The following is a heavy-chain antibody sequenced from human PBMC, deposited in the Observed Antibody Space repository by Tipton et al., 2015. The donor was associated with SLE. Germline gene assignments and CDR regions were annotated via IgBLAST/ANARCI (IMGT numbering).Heavy chain of an antibody. CDR3: IPRGYSGY. CDR1: GFTFTNAW. V-gene: IGHV3-15*01. D-gene: IGHD5-12*01. CDR2: IKSKADGGTT. J-gene: IGHJ4*02. Sequence: SLRLPCTVSGFTFTNAWMSWVRQAPGKGLEWVGRIKSKADGGTTDYVAPVKGRFTMSRDESKNTLYLQMNSLKTEDAAVYYCIPRGYSGYWGQGTLVTGSS.